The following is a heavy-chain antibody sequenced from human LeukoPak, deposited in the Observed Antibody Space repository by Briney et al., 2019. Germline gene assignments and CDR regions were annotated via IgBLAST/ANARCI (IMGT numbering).Heavy chain of an antibody. D-gene: IGHD2-15*01. J-gene: IGHJ4*02. CDR3: ASQTHDRYCSGGSCYKDG. CDR1: GGSISSGNYY. CDR2: IYTSRSN. V-gene: IGHV4-61*02. Sequence: SETLSLTCTVSGGSISSGNYYWSWNPQPAGKGLDWIRRIYTSRSNNYNPSLKSSVTISVDTSKNQFSLKLSSVTAADTAVYYCASQTHDRYCSGGSCYKDGWGQGTLVTVSS.